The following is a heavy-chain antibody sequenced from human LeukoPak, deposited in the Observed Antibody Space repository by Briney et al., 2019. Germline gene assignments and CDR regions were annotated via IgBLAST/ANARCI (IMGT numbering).Heavy chain of an antibody. CDR1: GYTFTGYY. J-gene: IGHJ4*02. CDR3: ARVLVAVAGYYFDY. CDR2: INPNSGGT. V-gene: IGHV1-2*02. Sequence: ASVKVSCKASGYTFTGYYMHWVRQAPGQGLEWMGWINPNSGGTNYAQKFRGRVTMTRDTSISTAYMELSRLRSDDTAVYYCARVLVAVAGYYFDYWGQGTLVTVSS. D-gene: IGHD6-19*01.